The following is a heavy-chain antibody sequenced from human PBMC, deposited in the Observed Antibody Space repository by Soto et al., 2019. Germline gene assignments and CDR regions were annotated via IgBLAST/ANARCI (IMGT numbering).Heavy chain of an antibody. D-gene: IGHD1-7*01. J-gene: IGHJ6*02. CDR2: IYYSGST. CDR1: GGSISSGDYY. V-gene: IGHV4-30-4*01. CDR3: AIDRLELNYYYYGMDV. Sequence: PSETLSLTCTVSGGSISSGDYYWSWIRQPPGKGLEWIGYIYYSGSTYYNPSLKSRVTISVDTSKNQFSLKLSSVTAAATAVYYCAIDRLELNYYYYGMDVWGQGTTVTVSS.